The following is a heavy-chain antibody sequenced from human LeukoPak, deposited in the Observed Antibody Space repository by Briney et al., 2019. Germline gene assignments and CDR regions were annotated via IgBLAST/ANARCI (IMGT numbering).Heavy chain of an antibody. Sequence: GGSLRLSCAASGFIFSSHWMHWVRQAPGKGLVWVSRINSDGSSTSYADSVKGRFTISRDNAKNTLNLQMNSLRAEDTAVYYCARAILTPGGATVTRYFDYWGQGILVTVSS. D-gene: IGHD4-17*01. CDR3: ARAILTPGGATVTRYFDY. J-gene: IGHJ4*02. V-gene: IGHV3-74*01. CDR1: GFIFSSHW. CDR2: INSDGSST.